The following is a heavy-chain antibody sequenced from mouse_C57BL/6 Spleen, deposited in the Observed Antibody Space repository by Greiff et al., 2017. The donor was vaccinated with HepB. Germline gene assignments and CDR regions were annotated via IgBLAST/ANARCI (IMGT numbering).Heavy chain of an antibody. Sequence: VQLQQSGAELVRPGTSVKVSCKASGYAFTNYLIEWVKQRPGQGLEWIGVINPGSGGTNYNEKFKGKATLTADKSSSTAYMQLSSLTSEDTAVYFCARSTDYGSSYVWFAYWGQGTLVTVSA. CDR1: GYAFTNYL. CDR2: INPGSGGT. V-gene: IGHV1-54*01. J-gene: IGHJ3*01. CDR3: ARSTDYGSSYVWFAY. D-gene: IGHD1-1*01.